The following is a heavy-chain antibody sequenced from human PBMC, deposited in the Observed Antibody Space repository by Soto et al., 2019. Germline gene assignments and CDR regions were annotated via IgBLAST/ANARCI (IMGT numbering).Heavy chain of an antibody. CDR1: GFTFRDYY. Sequence: GGSLRLSCAVSGFTFRDYYMAWVRQAPGKGLECVAYISQNGVPIYCTDSVKGRFTISRDNAKESLCLQMDSLRAEDTAVYFCGRWNFALDIWGRGTWVTVSS. J-gene: IGHJ3*02. CDR2: ISQNGVPI. D-gene: IGHD1-7*01. V-gene: IGHV3-11*01. CDR3: GRWNFALDI.